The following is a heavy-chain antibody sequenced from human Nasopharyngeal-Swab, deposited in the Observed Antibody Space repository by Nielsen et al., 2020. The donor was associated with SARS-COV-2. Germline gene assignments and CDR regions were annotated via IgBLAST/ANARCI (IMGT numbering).Heavy chain of an antibody. J-gene: IGHJ4*02. CDR2: ISSSGSYM. V-gene: IGHV3-21*01. Sequence: GESLKISCAASGFTFSDYTMNWVRQAPGQGLEWVSSISSSGSYMYYADSVKGRFTMSRDNAKNSLYLQMNSLRAEDTAVYYCASDSRYWGQGTLATVSS. D-gene: IGHD2-2*01. CDR1: GFTFSDYT. CDR3: ASDSRY.